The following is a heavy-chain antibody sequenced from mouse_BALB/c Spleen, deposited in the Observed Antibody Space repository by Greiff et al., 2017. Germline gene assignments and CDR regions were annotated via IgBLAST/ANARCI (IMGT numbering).Heavy chain of an antibody. CDR2: ISSGGSYT. V-gene: IGHV5-6-4*01. D-gene: IGHD4-1*02. CDR1: GFTFSSYT. CDR3: TRESTGTGLAY. J-gene: IGHJ3*01. Sequence: EVQLVESGGGLVKPGGSLKLSCAASGFTFSSYTMSWVRQTPEKRLEWVATISSGGSYTYYPDSVTGRFTISRDNAKNTLYLQMSSLKSEDTAMYYCTRESTGTGLAYWGQGTLVTVSA.